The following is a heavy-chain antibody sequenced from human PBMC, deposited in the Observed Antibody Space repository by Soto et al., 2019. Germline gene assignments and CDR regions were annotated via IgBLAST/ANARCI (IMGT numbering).Heavy chain of an antibody. J-gene: IGHJ4*02. CDR3: ARVPSSSGRAHFDY. Sequence: QVQLVESGGGVVQPGRSLRLSCAASGFTFSSYAMHWVRQAPGKGLEWVAVISYDGSNKYYADSVKGRFTISRDNSKNTLYLQMNRLGAEDTAVYYCARVPSSSGRAHFDYWGQGTLVTVSS. V-gene: IGHV3-30-3*01. CDR1: GFTFSSYA. CDR2: ISYDGSNK. D-gene: IGHD2-15*01.